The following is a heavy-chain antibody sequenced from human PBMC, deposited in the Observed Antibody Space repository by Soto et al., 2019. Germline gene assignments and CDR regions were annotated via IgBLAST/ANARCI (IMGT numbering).Heavy chain of an antibody. J-gene: IGHJ5*02. D-gene: IGHD3-10*01. CDR3: ARSGAPENWFDP. V-gene: IGHV3-73*01. Sequence: GGSLRLSCAASGFTFSGFAMHWVRQAPGKGLEWVGRIRSKANSYETAYGESVKGRFTISRDDSKNTAYLQMNSLTTEDTAVYYCARSGAPENWFDPWGQGTLVTVSS. CDR1: GFTFSGFA. CDR2: IRSKANSYET.